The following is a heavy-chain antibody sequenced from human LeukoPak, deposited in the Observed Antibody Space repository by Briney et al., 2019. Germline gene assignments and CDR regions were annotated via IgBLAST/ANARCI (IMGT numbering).Heavy chain of an antibody. Sequence: PGGSLRLSCAASGFTFSSYGMHWVRQAPGKGLEWVAVIWYDGSNKYYADSVKGRFTISRDNSKNTLYLQMNSLRAEDTAVYYCARSGPYYDILTGYYYYWGQGTLVTVSS. J-gene: IGHJ4*02. CDR1: GFTFSSYG. D-gene: IGHD3-9*01. CDR3: ARSGPYYDILTGYYYY. V-gene: IGHV3-33*01. CDR2: IWYDGSNK.